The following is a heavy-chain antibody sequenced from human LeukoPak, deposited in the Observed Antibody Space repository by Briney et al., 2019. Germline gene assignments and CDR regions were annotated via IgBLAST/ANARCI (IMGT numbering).Heavy chain of an antibody. CDR2: IFFTGTT. J-gene: IGHJ6*02. V-gene: IGHV4-59*12. CDR3: ARAPPGATYYYGMDV. Sequence: PSETLSLTCTLSGGSISNYYWSWIRQPPGGGLELIGYIFFTGTTKYNPSLQSRVTMSIDTTWNHFSLKLTSVTAADTAVYYCARAPPGATYYYGMDVWGQGTTVTVSS. D-gene: IGHD1-26*01. CDR1: GGSISNYY.